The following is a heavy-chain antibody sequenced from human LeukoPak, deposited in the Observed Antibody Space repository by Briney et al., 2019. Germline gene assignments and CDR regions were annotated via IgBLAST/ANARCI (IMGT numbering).Heavy chain of an antibody. CDR2: ITPSGGST. CDR1: GYTFTTHY. J-gene: IGHJ5*02. CDR3: ARADGYCSGGSCYSKWFDP. Sequence: ASVKVSCKASGYTFTTHYIHWVRQAPGQGLQWMGVITPSGGSTNYPQKFQGRVTMTRNTSISTAYMELSSLRSEDTAVYYCARADGYCSGGSCYSKWFDPWGQGTLVTVSS. D-gene: IGHD2-15*01. V-gene: IGHV1-46*01.